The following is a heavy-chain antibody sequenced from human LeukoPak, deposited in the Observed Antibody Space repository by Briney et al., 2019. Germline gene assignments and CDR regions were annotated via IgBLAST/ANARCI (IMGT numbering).Heavy chain of an antibody. D-gene: IGHD2-2*01. V-gene: IGHV1-46*01. CDR2: INPSGGST. Sequence: ASVKVSCKASGYTFTSYYMHWVRQAPGQGLEWMGRINPSGGSTSYAQKFQGRVTMTRDTSTSTVYMELSSLRSEDTAVYYCARGGYCSSTSCFEFDYWGQGTLVTVSS. J-gene: IGHJ4*02. CDR3: ARGGYCSSTSCFEFDY. CDR1: GYTFTSYY.